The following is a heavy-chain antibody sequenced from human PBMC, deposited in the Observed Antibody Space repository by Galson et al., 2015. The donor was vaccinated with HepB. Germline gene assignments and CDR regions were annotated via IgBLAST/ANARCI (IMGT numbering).Heavy chain of an antibody. V-gene: IGHV3-30*04. CDR2: ISYDGSNK. J-gene: IGHJ4*02. D-gene: IGHD6-19*01. Sequence: SLRLSCAASGFTFSSYAMHWVRQAPGKGLEWVAVISYDGSNKYYADSVKGRFTISRDNSKNTLYLQMNSLRAEDTAVYYCARAGIKGQWLVLGGYWGQGTLVTVSS. CDR3: ARAGIKGQWLVLGGY. CDR1: GFTFSSYA.